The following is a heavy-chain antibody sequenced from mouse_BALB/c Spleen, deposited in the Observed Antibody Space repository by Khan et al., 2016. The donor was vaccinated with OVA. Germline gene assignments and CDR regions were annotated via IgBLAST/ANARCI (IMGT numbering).Heavy chain of an antibody. V-gene: IGHV9-3-1*01. CDR1: GFTFTNYG. CDR2: INTYTGEP. J-gene: IGHJ4*01. D-gene: IGHD2-14*01. Sequence: QIQLVQSGPELKKPGETVQISCKASGFTFTNYGMNWVRQAPGKGLKWMGWINTYTGEPTFTDDFKGRFAFSLATSASTAYLQINSLKNEDTAAEFWARVGYSGTMDYWGQGTSVTVSS. CDR3: ARVGYSGTMDY.